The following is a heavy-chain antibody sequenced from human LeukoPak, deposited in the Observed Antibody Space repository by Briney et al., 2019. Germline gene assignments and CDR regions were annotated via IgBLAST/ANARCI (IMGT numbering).Heavy chain of an antibody. V-gene: IGHV3-30-3*01. CDR2: ISYDGGNK. D-gene: IGHD4-11*01. CDR3: AREHAPDYRDYYFDY. CDR1: GFTFSSYA. J-gene: IGHJ4*02. Sequence: GRSLRLSCAASGFTFSSYAMHWVRQAPGKGLEWVAVISYDGGNKYYADSVKGRFTISRDNSKNTLYLQMNSLRAEDTAVYYCAREHAPDYRDYYFDYWGQGTLVTVSS.